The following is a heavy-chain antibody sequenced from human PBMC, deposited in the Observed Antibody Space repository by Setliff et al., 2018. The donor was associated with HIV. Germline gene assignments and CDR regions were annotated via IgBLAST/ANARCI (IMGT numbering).Heavy chain of an antibody. CDR1: GYTFTVYY. Sequence: GASVKVSCKASGYTFTVYYLHWLRQAPGQGLEWMGWMNPNSGGTNYAQKFQDRVTMTRDTSINTAFMELNSLRSGDTAVYYCARLFYDYWSGFYSGDYWGQGTLVTVSS. D-gene: IGHD3-3*01. V-gene: IGHV1-2*02. J-gene: IGHJ4*02. CDR3: ARLFYDYWSGFYSGDY. CDR2: MNPNSGGT.